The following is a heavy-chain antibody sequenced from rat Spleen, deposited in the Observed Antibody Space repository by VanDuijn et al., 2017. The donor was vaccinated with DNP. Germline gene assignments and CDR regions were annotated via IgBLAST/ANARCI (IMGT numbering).Heavy chain of an antibody. Sequence: EVQVVESGGGLVQPGRSLKLSCAGSGFTFSNYGMDWIRQAPTKGLEWVASISPSGGSTYYRDSVKGRFTISRDNAKATVYLQMDSLRSEDTATYYCAPQSGYYDGSYYYGFAMDAWGQGTSVTVSS. V-gene: IGHV5-19*01. J-gene: IGHJ4*01. CDR1: GFTFSNYG. CDR2: ISPSGGST. CDR3: APQSGYYDGSYYYGFAMDA. D-gene: IGHD1-12*02.